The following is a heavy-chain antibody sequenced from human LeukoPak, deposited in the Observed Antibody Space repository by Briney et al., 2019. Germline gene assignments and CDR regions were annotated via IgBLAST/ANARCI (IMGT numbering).Heavy chain of an antibody. Sequence: ASVKVSCKASGYTFTSYAMNWVRQAPGQGLEWMGWINTNTGNPTYARGFTGRFVFSLDTSVSTAYLQISSLKAEDTAVYYCAREITGHVWGSFHYWGQGTLVTVSS. CDR2: INTNTGNP. J-gene: IGHJ4*02. CDR3: AREITGHVWGSFHY. CDR1: GYTFTSYA. D-gene: IGHD3-16*01. V-gene: IGHV7-4-1*02.